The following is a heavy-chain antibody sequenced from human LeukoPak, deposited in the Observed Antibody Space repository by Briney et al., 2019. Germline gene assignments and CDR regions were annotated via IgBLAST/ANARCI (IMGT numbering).Heavy chain of an antibody. Sequence: ASVTVSCKTSGYTFTDYYIHWVRQAPGQGLEWMGWINPNSGGTNYAQKFQGRVTMSRDTSISTVYMELSRLRSDDTAEYYCARVVVPPAIRGKWFDPWGQGTLVTVSS. CDR3: ARVVVPPAIRGKWFDP. D-gene: IGHD2-2*02. CDR1: GYTFTDYY. V-gene: IGHV1-2*02. CDR2: INPNSGGT. J-gene: IGHJ5*02.